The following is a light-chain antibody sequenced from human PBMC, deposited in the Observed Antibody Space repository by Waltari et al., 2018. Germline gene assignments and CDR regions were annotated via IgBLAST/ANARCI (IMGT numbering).Light chain of an antibody. CDR1: SSDVGGYNY. CDR2: EVS. CDR3: SSYTSSSTLVV. V-gene: IGLV2-14*01. J-gene: IGLJ2*01. Sequence: QSALTQPASVSGSPGQSITISCTGTSSDVGGYNYVSWYQQHPGKAPKLMIYEVSNRPSGGSNRYYGSKSGNTASLTMSGLQAEDEADYYCSSYTSSSTLVVFGGGTKLTVL.